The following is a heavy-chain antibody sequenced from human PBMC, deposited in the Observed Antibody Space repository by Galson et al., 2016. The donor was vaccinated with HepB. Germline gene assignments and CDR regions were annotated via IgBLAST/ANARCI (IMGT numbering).Heavy chain of an antibody. J-gene: IGHJ6*02. CDR1: GLDFSNYW. Sequence: SLRLSCAASGLDFSNYWMSWVRQAPGKGLEWVANIKEDGSEEYYVDSVKGRFTIARDNAKSSLYLQMNGLRAEDTAVYFCRLPPHNSGFRPVDFYYGLDVWGQGTTVLVSS. CDR3: RLPPHNSGFRPVDFYYGLDV. V-gene: IGHV3-7*03. CDR2: IKEDGSEE. D-gene: IGHD5-12*01.